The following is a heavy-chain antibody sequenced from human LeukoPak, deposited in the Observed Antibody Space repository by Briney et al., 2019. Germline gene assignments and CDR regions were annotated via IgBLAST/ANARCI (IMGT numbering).Heavy chain of an antibody. CDR3: ASPTAYYYDSSGYPFDY. Sequence: SVKVSCKASGYTFSSYAISWVRQAPGQGLEWMGGIIPIFGTANYAQKFQGRVTITADESTSTAYMELSSLRSEDTAVYYCASPTAYYYDSSGYPFDYWGQGTLVTVSS. V-gene: IGHV1-69*13. J-gene: IGHJ4*02. CDR2: IIPIFGTA. CDR1: GYTFSSYA. D-gene: IGHD3-22*01.